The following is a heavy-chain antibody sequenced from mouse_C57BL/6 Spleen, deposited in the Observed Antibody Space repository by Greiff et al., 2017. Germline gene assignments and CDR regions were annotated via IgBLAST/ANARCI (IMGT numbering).Heavy chain of an antibody. CDR3: AREDDYDKGFDY. CDR2: ISDGGSYT. V-gene: IGHV5-4*01. CDR1: GFTFSSYA. J-gene: IGHJ2*01. Sequence: EVKLMESGGGLVKPGGSLKLSCAASGFTFSSYAMSWVRQTPEKRLEWVATISDGGSYTSYPDNVKGRFTISRDNAKNNLYLQMSHLKSEDTAMYYCAREDDYDKGFDYWGQGTTLTVSS. D-gene: IGHD2-4*01.